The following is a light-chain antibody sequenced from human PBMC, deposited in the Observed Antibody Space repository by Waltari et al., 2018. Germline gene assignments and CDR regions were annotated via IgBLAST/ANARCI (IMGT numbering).Light chain of an antibody. V-gene: IGLV1-47*01. J-gene: IGLJ3*02. CDR1: SSHIGTNF. Sequence: QSALSQPPSASGTPGQRVTISCSGSSSHIGTNFVHWYQHLPGTAPKLLIHRNINRPSGVPDRFSGSKSGTSASLDISGLRSEDEADYYCAAWDDNLGGTWVFGGGTKLTVL. CDR2: RNI. CDR3: AAWDDNLGGTWV.